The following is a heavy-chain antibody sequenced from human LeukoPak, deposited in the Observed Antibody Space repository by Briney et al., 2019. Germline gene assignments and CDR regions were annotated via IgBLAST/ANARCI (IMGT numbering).Heavy chain of an antibody. D-gene: IGHD5-24*01. J-gene: IGHJ4*02. CDR3: ARESERWPFDY. V-gene: IGHV4-59*01. Sequence: SSETLSLTCTVSGASISSYYWSWIRQPPGKGLEWIGYIFHSGSTNYNPSLKSRVTISVDTSKNQFSPKLSSVTAADTAVYYCARESERWPFDYWGQGTLVAVSS. CDR1: GASISSYY. CDR2: IFHSGST.